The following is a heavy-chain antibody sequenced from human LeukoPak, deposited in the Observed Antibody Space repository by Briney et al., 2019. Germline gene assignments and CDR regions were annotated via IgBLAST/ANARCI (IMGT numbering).Heavy chain of an antibody. CDR2: IYTSGST. CDR3: ARGGYCSGGSCYWFDP. J-gene: IGHJ5*02. D-gene: IGHD2-15*01. CDR1: GGSISSGSYY. Sequence: SETLSLTCTVSGGSISSGSYYWSWIRQPAGKGLEWIGRIYTSGSTNYNPSLKSRVTISVDTSKNQFSLKLSSVTAADTAVYYCARGGYCSGGSCYWFDPWGQGTLVTVSS. V-gene: IGHV4-61*02.